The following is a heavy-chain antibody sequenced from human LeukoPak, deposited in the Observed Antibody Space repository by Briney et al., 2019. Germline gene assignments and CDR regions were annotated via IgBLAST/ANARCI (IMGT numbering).Heavy chain of an antibody. D-gene: IGHD5-24*01. Sequence: SVKVSCKASGGTFSSYAISWVRQAPGQGLEWMGRIIPIFGTANYAQKFQGRVTITTDESTSTAYMELSSLRSEDTAVYHCARSTEWLQNPWGQGTLVTVSS. CDR1: GGTFSSYA. CDR2: IIPIFGTA. V-gene: IGHV1-69*05. CDR3: ARSTEWLQNP. J-gene: IGHJ5*02.